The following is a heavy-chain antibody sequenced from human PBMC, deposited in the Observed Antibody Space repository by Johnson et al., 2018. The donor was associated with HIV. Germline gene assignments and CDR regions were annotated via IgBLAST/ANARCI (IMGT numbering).Heavy chain of an antibody. CDR3: ARAIVVDDDAFDI. CDR2: MWYDGSNK. J-gene: IGHJ3*02. D-gene: IGHD3-22*01. Sequence: QVQLVESGGGVVQPGRSLRLSCAASGLTFSSYGMHWVRQAPGKGLEWVAVMWYDGSNKYYADSVKGRFTISRDNSKNTLYLQMNSLRAEDTAVFYCARAIVVDDDAFDIWGQGTMVTVSS. CDR1: GLTFSSYG. V-gene: IGHV3-33*01.